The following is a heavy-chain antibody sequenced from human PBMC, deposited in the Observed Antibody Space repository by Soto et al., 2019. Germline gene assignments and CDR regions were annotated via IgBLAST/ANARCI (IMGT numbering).Heavy chain of an antibody. CDR3: ARSISAGVVAPSYFDY. CDR1: GYTFTSYG. J-gene: IGHJ4*02. D-gene: IGHD2-15*01. Sequence: QVQLVQSGAEVKKPGASVKVSCKASGYTFTSYGISWVRQAPGQGLEWMGWISAYNGNTNYAQKLQGRVTMTTDTPTTXAYMELRSLRSDDTAVYYCARSISAGVVAPSYFDYWGQGTLVTVSS. V-gene: IGHV1-18*01. CDR2: ISAYNGNT.